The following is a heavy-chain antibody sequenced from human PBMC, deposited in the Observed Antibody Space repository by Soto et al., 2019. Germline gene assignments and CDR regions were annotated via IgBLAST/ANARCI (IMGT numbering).Heavy chain of an antibody. J-gene: IGHJ5*02. CDR3: ARDTAAIGQFDP. Sequence: LSLTCTVSGGSISSDGYYWSWIRQHPGKGLEWIGYIYYSGITYYNPSLKSRATISVDTSKNQFSLKLSSVTAADTAVYYCARDTAAIGQFDPWGQGTLVTVSS. V-gene: IGHV4-31*03. CDR2: IYYSGIT. D-gene: IGHD5-18*01. CDR1: GGSISSDGYY.